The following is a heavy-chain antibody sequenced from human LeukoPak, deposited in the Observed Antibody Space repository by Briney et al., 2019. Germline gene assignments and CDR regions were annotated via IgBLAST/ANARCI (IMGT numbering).Heavy chain of an antibody. CDR2: IYPGDSDT. CDR1: GYSFTRYW. Sequence: GESLKISCKGSGYSFTRYWIGWVRQMPGKGLEWMGIIYPGDSDTRYSPSFQGQVTISADKSISTAYLQWSSLKASDTAMYYCASPTSNYYDSSVYAFDIWGQGTMVTVSS. D-gene: IGHD3-22*01. CDR3: ASPTSNYYDSSVYAFDI. V-gene: IGHV5-51*01. J-gene: IGHJ3*02.